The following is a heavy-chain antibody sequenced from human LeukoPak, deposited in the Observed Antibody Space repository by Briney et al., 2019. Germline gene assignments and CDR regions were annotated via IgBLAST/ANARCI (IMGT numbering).Heavy chain of an antibody. CDR2: IYHSGST. Sequence: SETLSLTCTVSGYSISSGYYWGWIRQPPGKGLEWIGSIYHSGSTYYNPSLKSRVTISVDTSKNQFSLKLSSVTAADTAVYYCANSIDFDYGDYYFDYWGQGALVTISS. CDR3: ANSIDFDYGDYYFDY. V-gene: IGHV4-38-2*02. CDR1: GYSISSGYY. J-gene: IGHJ4*02. D-gene: IGHD4-17*01.